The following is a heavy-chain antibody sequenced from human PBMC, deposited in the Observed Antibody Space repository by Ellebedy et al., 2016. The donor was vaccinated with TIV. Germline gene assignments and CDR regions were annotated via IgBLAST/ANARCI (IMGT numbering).Heavy chain of an antibody. CDR2: ISSSSSTI. Sequence: GESLKISXAASGFTFSSYSMNWVRQAPGKGLEWVSYISSSSSTIYYADSVKGRFTISRDNAKNSLYLQMNSLRDKDTAVYYCARDLGEAGPGMDVWGQGTTVTVSS. V-gene: IGHV3-48*02. D-gene: IGHD4-17*01. J-gene: IGHJ6*02. CDR1: GFTFSSYS. CDR3: ARDLGEAGPGMDV.